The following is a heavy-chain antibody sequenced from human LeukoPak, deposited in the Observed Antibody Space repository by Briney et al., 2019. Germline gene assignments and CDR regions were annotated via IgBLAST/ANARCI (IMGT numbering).Heavy chain of an antibody. D-gene: IGHD3-22*01. J-gene: IGHJ4*02. V-gene: IGHV3-23*01. CDR2: ISGSGGST. CDR1: GFTFSSYA. Sequence: PGGSLRLSCAASGFTFSSYAMSWVRQAPGKGLEWVSAISGSGGSTYYADSVKGRFTISRDNSKNTLYLQMNSLRAEGTAVYYCAKVVSGYYYDSSGYTDYWGQGTLVTVSS. CDR3: AKVVSGYYYDSSGYTDY.